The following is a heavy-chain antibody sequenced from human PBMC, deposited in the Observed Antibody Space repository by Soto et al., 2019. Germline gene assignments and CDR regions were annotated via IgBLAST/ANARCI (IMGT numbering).Heavy chain of an antibody. CDR3: ARAARGRTYIDAFDI. Sequence: KPSETLSLTCTVSGGSFSSGVYYWTWIRQHPGEGLEWIGYINYSGSTYYNPSLKSRVTISVDTSKSQFSLKLSSVTAADTAVYYCARAARGRTYIDAFDIWGQGTMVTVSS. CDR2: INYSGST. CDR1: GGSFSSGVYY. J-gene: IGHJ3*02. V-gene: IGHV4-31*03. D-gene: IGHD2-15*01.